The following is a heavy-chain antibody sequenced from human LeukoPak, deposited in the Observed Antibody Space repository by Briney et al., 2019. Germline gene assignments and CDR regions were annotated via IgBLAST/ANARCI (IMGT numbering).Heavy chain of an antibody. Sequence: GGSLRLSCAASGFTVSSNYMSWVRQAPGEGLEWVSVIYSGGSTYYADSVKGRFTISRDNSKNTLYLQMNSLRAGDTAVYYCARDLDTWTPGYWGQGTLVTVSS. CDR3: ARDLDTWTPGY. J-gene: IGHJ4*02. CDR2: IYSGGST. D-gene: IGHD5-18*01. V-gene: IGHV3-53*01. CDR1: GFTVSSNY.